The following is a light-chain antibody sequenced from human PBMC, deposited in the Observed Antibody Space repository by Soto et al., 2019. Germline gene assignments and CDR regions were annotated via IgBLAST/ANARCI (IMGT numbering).Light chain of an antibody. V-gene: IGLV2-14*03. J-gene: IGLJ3*02. Sequence: QSALTQPYSMSGSPGQSITISCTGTTSDIGAYEHVSWYQQRPGRAPKVLIYDVRIRPSEVSNRFSGSKSGDTASLTISGLQAGDEAVYYCASKTTSSTVLFGGGTKLTVL. CDR1: TSDIGAYEH. CDR3: ASKTTSSTVL. CDR2: DVR.